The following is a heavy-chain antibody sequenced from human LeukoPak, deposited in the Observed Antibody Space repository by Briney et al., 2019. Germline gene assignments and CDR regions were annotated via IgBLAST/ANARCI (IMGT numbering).Heavy chain of an antibody. CDR2: INSDGSST. D-gene: IGHD3-22*01. CDR1: GFTFSSYW. J-gene: IGHJ4*02. CDR3: ARVLYDSTGGYYFDY. Sequence: GGSLRLSCAASGFTFSSYWMHWVRQAPGKGLVWVSRINSDGSSTSYADFVKGRFTISRDNAKNTLYLQMNSLRAEDTAVYYYARVLYDSTGGYYFDYWGQGTLVTVSS. V-gene: IGHV3-74*01.